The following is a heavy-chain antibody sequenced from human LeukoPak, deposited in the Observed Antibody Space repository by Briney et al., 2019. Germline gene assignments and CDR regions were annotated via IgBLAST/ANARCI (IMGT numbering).Heavy chain of an antibody. J-gene: IGHJ6*02. CDR2: INPNSGGT. Sequence: ASVTVSCKASGYTFTGYYMHWVRQAPGQGLEWMGRINPNSGGTNYAQKFQGRVTMTRDTSISTAYMELSRLRSDDTAVYYCARARIAVAGKNGMDVWGQGTTVTVSS. CDR3: ARARIAVAGKNGMDV. D-gene: IGHD6-19*01. V-gene: IGHV1-2*06. CDR1: GYTFTGYY.